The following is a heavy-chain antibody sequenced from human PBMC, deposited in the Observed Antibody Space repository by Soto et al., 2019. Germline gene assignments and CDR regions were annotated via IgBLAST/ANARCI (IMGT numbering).Heavy chain of an antibody. CDR1: GDSISSSTYF. CDR3: ARHLGEGYFDY. V-gene: IGHV4-39*01. CDR2: IYYSGST. J-gene: IGHJ4*02. Sequence: QLQLQESGPGLVKPSETLSLTCTVSGDSISSSTYFWGWVRQPPGKGLEWIGSIYYSGSTYYNPSLKGGVPIAVDTSKNHFSLKLSSVTAADTAVYYCARHLGEGYFDYWGQGTLVTVSS.